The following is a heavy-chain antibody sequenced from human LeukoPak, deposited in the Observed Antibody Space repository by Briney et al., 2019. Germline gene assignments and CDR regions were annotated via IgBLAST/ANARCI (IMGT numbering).Heavy chain of an antibody. CDR3: ARDPRILRYFDWPQLWFGP. D-gene: IGHD3-9*01. J-gene: IGHJ5*02. V-gene: IGHV1-2*02. CDR1: GYTFTGYY. Sequence: GASVKVSCKASGYTFTGYYMHWVRQAPGQGLEWMGWINPNSGGTNYAQKFQGRVTMTRDTSISTAYMELSRLRSDDTAVYYCARDPRILRYFDWPQLWFGPWGQGTLVTVSS. CDR2: INPNSGGT.